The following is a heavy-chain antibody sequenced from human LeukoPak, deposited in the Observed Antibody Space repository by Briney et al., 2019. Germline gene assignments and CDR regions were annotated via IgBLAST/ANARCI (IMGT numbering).Heavy chain of an antibody. CDR2: ISSSSSTI. J-gene: IGHJ3*02. Sequence: PGGSLRLSCAASGFTFSSYSMNWVRQAPGKGLEWVSYISSSSSTIYYADSVKGRFTISRDNAKNSLYLQMNSLRAEDTAVYYCARVKAKDHDAFDIWGQGTMVTVSS. D-gene: IGHD2-15*01. CDR1: GFTFSSYS. CDR3: ARVKAKDHDAFDI. V-gene: IGHV3-48*04.